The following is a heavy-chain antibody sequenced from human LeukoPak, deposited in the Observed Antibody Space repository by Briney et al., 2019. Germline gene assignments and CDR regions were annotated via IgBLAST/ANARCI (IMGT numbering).Heavy chain of an antibody. CDR2: IYSSGST. V-gene: IGHV4-4*07. J-gene: IGHJ5*02. CDR3: ARDLGMAVALPFDP. D-gene: IGHD6-19*01. CDR1: GGSISSYY. Sequence: SETLSLTRTVSGGSISSYYWSWIRQPAGKGLEWIGRIYSSGSTNYNPSLKSRVTMSVDTPKNQFSLKLSSVTAADTAVYYCARDLGMAVALPFDPWGQGTLVTVSS.